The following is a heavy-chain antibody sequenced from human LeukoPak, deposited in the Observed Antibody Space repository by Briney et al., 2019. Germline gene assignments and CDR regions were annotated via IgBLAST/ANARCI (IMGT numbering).Heavy chain of an antibody. CDR1: GGSFSGYY. D-gene: IGHD6-19*01. Sequence: PSETLSLTCAVYGGSFSGYYWSWIRQPPGKGLEWIGEINHSGSTNYNRSLKSRVTISVDTSKNQFSLKLSSVTAADTAVYYCATLRILYSSGWSGRGYYYYGMDVWGQGTTVTVSS. CDR3: ATLRILYSSGWSGRGYYYYGMDV. J-gene: IGHJ6*02. CDR2: INHSGST. V-gene: IGHV4-34*01.